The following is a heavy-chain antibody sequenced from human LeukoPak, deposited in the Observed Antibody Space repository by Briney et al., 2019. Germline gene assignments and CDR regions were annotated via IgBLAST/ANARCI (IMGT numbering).Heavy chain of an antibody. CDR2: IFTSENT. Sequence: TLSLTCTVSGDSISSGGYYWTWIHQHPGKGLEWIGNIFTSENTYYNPSLKGRVFTSVDTSKSQFSLRLTSVTAADTAVYYCARATLRGDPFDFWGQGIQVTVSS. CDR3: ARATLRGDPFDF. J-gene: IGHJ4*02. CDR1: GDSISSGGYY. D-gene: IGHD2-21*02. V-gene: IGHV4-31*03.